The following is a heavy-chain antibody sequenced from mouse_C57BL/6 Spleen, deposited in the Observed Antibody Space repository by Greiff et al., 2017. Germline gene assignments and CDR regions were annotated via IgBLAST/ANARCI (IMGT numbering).Heavy chain of an antibody. CDR1: GFTFSDYY. D-gene: IGHD1-1*01. Sequence: EVKVVESEGGLVQPGSSMKLSCTASGFTFSDYYMAWVRQVPEKGLEWVANINYDGSSTYYLDSLKSRFIISRDNAKNILYLQMSSLKSEDTATYYCARTVVARYFDYWGQGTTLTVSS. CDR2: INYDGSST. V-gene: IGHV5-16*01. CDR3: ARTVVARYFDY. J-gene: IGHJ2*01.